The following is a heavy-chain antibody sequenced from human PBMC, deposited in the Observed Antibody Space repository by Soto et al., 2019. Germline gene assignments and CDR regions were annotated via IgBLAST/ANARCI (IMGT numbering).Heavy chain of an antibody. CDR1: GETFTSYA. CDR3: AREDPQQLWFRPFDY. J-gene: IGHJ4*02. CDR2: ISAYNGNT. Sequence: ASIKVSWNTSGETFTSYAISWVRQAPGQGLEWMGWISAYNGNTNYAQKLQGRVTMTTDTSTSTAYMELGSLRSDDTAVYYCAREDPQQLWFRPFDYWGQGTLVTVSS. V-gene: IGHV1-18*04. D-gene: IGHD5-18*01.